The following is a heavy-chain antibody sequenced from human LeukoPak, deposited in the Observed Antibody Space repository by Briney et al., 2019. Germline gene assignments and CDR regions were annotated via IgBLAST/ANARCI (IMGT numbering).Heavy chain of an antibody. CDR1: GFTFSSYW. V-gene: IGHV3-74*01. D-gene: IGHD3-10*01. CDR3: ARAVRGNNYYYYGMDV. Sequence: PGGSLRLSCAVSGFTFSSYWMHWVRQAPGKGLVWVSRIDRDGSRINYADSVKGRFSISRDNSKNTLYLQMNSLRAEDTAVYYCARAVRGNNYYYYGMDVWGQGTTVAVSS. J-gene: IGHJ6*02. CDR2: IDRDGSRI.